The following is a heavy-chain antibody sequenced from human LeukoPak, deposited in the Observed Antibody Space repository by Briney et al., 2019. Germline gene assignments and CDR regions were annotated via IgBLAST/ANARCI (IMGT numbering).Heavy chain of an antibody. D-gene: IGHD2-2*02. CDR1: GDSVSSNNGA. J-gene: IGHJ5*02. CDR2: TYYRSKWYN. Sequence: SQTLSLTCAISGDSVSSNNGAWNWIRQSPSRGLEWLGRTYYRSKWYNDYAVSVKSRITINPDTSKNQFSLQLNSVTPEDTAVYYCARDRGYCSSTSCYSSRGFDPWGQGTLVTVSS. V-gene: IGHV6-1*01. CDR3: ARDRGYCSSTSCYSSRGFDP.